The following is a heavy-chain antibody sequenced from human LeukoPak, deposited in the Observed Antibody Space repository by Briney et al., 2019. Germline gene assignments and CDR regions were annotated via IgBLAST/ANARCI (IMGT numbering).Heavy chain of an antibody. Sequence: SETLSLTCAVYGGSFSGYYWSWIRQPPGKGLESIGEINHSGSTNYNPSLKSRVTISVDTSKNQFSLKLSSVTAADTAVYYCARGRYCSSTSCANGRRGYFQHWGQGTLVTVSS. J-gene: IGHJ1*01. CDR3: ARGRYCSSTSCANGRRGYFQH. CDR1: GGSFSGYY. CDR2: INHSGST. V-gene: IGHV4-34*01. D-gene: IGHD2-2*01.